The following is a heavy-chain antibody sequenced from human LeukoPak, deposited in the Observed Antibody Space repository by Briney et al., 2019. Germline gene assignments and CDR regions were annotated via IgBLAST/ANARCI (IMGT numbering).Heavy chain of an antibody. V-gene: IGHV4-39*06. D-gene: IGHD2/OR15-2a*01. CDR1: GGSISSRTYY. CDR2: IYYTGST. J-gene: IGHJ3*02. CDR3: AREWTTWGAFDI. Sequence: SETLSLTCTVSGGSISSRTYYWGWIRQPPGKGLEWIGSIYYTGSTFYNPSLKSRVTISVDTSKNQFPMKLSSVTAADAAVYFSAREWTTWGAFDIWGQGTMVTVSS.